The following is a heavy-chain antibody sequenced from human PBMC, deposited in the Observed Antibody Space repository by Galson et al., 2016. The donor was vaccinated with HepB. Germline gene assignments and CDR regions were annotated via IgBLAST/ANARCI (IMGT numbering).Heavy chain of an antibody. V-gene: IGHV1-46*01. CDR2: INPSGGGA. Sequence: SVKVSCKASGYIFTDYYIHWVRQAPGQGLEWMGIINPSGGGANYPQKFLGRLTMTRDTSTTTVYMELNSLTSEDTAVYYCARGGPGEVYCDGGSCYRPEGYWGQGTLVTVSS. CDR3: ARGGPGEVYCDGGSCYRPEGY. CDR1: GYIFTDYY. D-gene: IGHD2-15*01. J-gene: IGHJ4*02.